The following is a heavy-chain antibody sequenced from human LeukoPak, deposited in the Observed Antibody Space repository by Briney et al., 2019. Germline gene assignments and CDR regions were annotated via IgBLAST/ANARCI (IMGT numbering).Heavy chain of an antibody. CDR1: GGSISSYY. Sequence: SETLSLTCTVSGGSISSYYWSWIRQPPGKGLEWIWYIYYSGSTNYNPSPKSRVTISVDTSKNQFSLKLSSVTAADTAVYYCARDILEGGYLDYWGQGTLVTVSS. CDR2: IYYSGST. D-gene: IGHD3-22*01. V-gene: IGHV4-59*01. CDR3: ARDILEGGYLDY. J-gene: IGHJ4*02.